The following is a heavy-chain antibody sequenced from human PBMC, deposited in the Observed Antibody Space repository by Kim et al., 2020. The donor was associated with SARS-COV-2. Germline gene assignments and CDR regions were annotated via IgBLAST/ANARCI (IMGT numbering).Heavy chain of an antibody. J-gene: IGHJ6*03. Sequence: KSRVTISVDTSKNQFSLKLSSVTAADTAVYYCARVDGDYWGNYYYYYMDVWGKGTTVTVSS. D-gene: IGHD4-17*01. V-gene: IGHV4-31*02. CDR3: ARVDGDYWGNYYYYYMDV.